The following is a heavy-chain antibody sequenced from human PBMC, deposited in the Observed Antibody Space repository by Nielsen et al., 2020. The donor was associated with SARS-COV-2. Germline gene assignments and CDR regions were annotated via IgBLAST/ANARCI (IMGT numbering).Heavy chain of an antibody. D-gene: IGHD6-13*01. CDR3: ARGLAAGNWFDP. V-gene: IGHV3-7*05. J-gene: IGHJ5*02. Sequence: VRQMPGKGLEWVANIKQDGSEKYYVDSVKGRFTISRDNAKNSLYLQMNSLRAEDTAVYYCARGLAAGNWFDPWGQGTLVTVSS. CDR2: IKQDGSEK.